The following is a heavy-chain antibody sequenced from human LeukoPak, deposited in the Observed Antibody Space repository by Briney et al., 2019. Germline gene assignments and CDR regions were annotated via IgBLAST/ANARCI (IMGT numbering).Heavy chain of an antibody. J-gene: IGHJ2*01. CDR3: ASHGDYWYFDL. V-gene: IGHV4-30-2*01. CDR2: IYHSGST. CDR1: GGSISSGGYS. Sequence: SETLSLTCAVSGGSISSGGYSWSWIRQPPGKGLEWIGYIYHSGSTYYNPSLKSRVTISVDRSKNQFSLKLSSVTAADTAVYYCASHGDYWYFDLWGRGTLVTVSS. D-gene: IGHD4-17*01.